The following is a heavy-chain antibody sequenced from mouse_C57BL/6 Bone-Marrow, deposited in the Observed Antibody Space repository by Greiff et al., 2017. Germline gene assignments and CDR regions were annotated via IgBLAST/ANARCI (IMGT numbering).Heavy chain of an antibody. D-gene: IGHD2-5*01. Sequence: VQLQQSGAELARPGASVKLSCKASGYTFTSYGISWVKQRPGQGLEWIGEIYPRSGNTYYNEKFKGKATLTADKSSSTAYMELRSLTSEDSAVYVCARSDCSNYWFAYWGQGTLVTVSA. CDR1: GYTFTSYG. CDR2: IYPRSGNT. J-gene: IGHJ3*01. CDR3: ARSDCSNYWFAY. V-gene: IGHV1-81*01.